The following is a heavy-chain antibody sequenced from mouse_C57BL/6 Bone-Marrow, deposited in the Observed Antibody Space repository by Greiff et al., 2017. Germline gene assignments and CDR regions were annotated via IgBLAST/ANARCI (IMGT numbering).Heavy chain of an antibody. D-gene: IGHD2-5*01. V-gene: IGHV1-74*01. J-gene: IGHJ2*01. CDR1: GYTFTSYW. Sequence: QVQLQQPGAELVKPGASVKVSCKASGYTFTSYWMHWVKQRPGQGLEWIGRIHPSDSDTNYNQKFKGKATLTADKSSSTAYMQLSSLTSEDSAVYCCARDPYYSIYFDYWGQGTTLTVSS. CDR2: IHPSDSDT. CDR3: ARDPYYSIYFDY.